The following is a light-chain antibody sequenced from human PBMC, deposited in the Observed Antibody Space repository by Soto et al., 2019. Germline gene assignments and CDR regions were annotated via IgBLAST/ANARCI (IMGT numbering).Light chain of an antibody. Sequence: EIVLTQSPGTLSLSPGERATLSCRASQSVSSNYLAWYQQKPGQAPRLLIYGASSRATGIPDRFNGSGSGTDFTLTISRLEPEDFAVYSCQQYVSSPYTFGQGTQLEIK. CDR3: QQYVSSPYT. CDR2: GAS. V-gene: IGKV3-20*01. J-gene: IGKJ2*01. CDR1: QSVSSNY.